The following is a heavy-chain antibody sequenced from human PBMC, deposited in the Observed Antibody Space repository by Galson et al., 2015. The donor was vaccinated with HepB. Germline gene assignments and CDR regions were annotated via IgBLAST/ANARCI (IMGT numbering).Heavy chain of an antibody. J-gene: IGHJ4*02. CDR2: ISTKRGNT. CDR1: GYTFNKYG. CDR3: ARDVDWALDY. V-gene: IGHV1-18*01. D-gene: IGHD3-9*01. Sequence: SVKVSCKASGYTFNKYGISWVRQAPGQGLEWMGWISTKRGNTKHAQNFQGRVTMTTETSTNTAYMELRSLRSADTAVYYCARDVDWALDYGDQGTLVTVSS.